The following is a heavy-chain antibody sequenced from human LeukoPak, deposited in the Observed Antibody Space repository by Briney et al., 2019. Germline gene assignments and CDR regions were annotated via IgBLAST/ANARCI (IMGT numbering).Heavy chain of an antibody. D-gene: IGHD2-2*01. CDR3: AGGSKNCSSTSCYGDDYYYGMDV. CDR1: GFTFSSYD. V-gene: IGHV3-13*01. Sequence: GGSLRLSCAASGFTFSSYDMHWVRQATGKGLEWVSAIGTAGDTYYPGSVKGRFTISRENAKNSLYLQMNSLRAGDTAVYYCAGGSKNCSSTSCYGDDYYYGMDVWGQGTTVTVSS. CDR2: IGTAGDT. J-gene: IGHJ6*02.